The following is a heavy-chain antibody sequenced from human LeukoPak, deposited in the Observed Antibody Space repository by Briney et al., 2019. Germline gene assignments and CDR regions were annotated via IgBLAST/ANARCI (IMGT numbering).Heavy chain of an antibody. CDR1: GGTFSSYA. D-gene: IGHD1-26*01. CDR3: QMAVLVGATRGGYYFDY. CDR2: IIPIFGTA. J-gene: IGHJ4*02. Sequence: GASVKVSCKASGGTFSSYAISWVRQAPGHGLEWMGGIIPIFGTANYAQKFQGRVTITADESTSTAYMELSSLRSEDTAVYYCQMAVLVGATRGGYYFDYWGQGTLVTVSS. V-gene: IGHV1-69*01.